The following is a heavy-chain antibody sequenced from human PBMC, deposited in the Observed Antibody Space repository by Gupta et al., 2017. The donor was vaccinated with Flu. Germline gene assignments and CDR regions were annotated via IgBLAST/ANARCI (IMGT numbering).Heavy chain of an antibody. D-gene: IGHD1-26*01. Sequence: EVQLVESGGGLVKPGGSLRLSCAASGFTFSSYSMNWVRQAPGKGLEWVSSISSSSSYIYYADSVKGRFTISRDNAKNSLYLQMNSLRAEDTAVYYCAGEVGATGAFDIWGQGTMVTVSS. CDR1: GFTFSSYS. V-gene: IGHV3-21*01. J-gene: IGHJ3*02. CDR3: AGEVGATGAFDI. CDR2: ISSSSSYI.